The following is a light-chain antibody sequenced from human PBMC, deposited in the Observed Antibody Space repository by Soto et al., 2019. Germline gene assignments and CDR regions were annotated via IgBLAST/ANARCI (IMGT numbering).Light chain of an antibody. CDR1: SSDVGRYSY. Sequence: SALTQPASVSGSPGQSITISCTGTSSDVGRYSYVSWYQQHPGKAPKVMIYDVRNRPSGVSNRFSGSKSGKTASLTISGLQAEDEADYYCSSYERNSTIVFGDGTKVTVL. CDR3: SSYERNSTIV. J-gene: IGLJ1*01. CDR2: DVR. V-gene: IGLV2-14*01.